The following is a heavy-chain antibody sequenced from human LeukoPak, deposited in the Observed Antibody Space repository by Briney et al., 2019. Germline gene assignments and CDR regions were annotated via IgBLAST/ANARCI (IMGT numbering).Heavy chain of an antibody. CDR3: ARASRCSSTSCYQADYYYYYYMDV. Sequence: GGSLRLSCAASGFTDSSNYMSWVRQAPGKGREWVSGINWNGGSTGYADSVKGRFTISRDNAKNSLYLQMNSLRAEDTALYYCARASRCSSTSCYQADYYYYYYMDVWGKGTTVTVSS. D-gene: IGHD2-2*01. J-gene: IGHJ6*03. CDR1: GFTDSSNY. CDR2: INWNGGST. V-gene: IGHV3-20*04.